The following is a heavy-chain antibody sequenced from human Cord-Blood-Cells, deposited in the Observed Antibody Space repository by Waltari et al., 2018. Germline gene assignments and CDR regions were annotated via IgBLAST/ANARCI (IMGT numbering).Heavy chain of an antibody. CDR3: ARDQDCSSTSCYDY. V-gene: IGHV3-48*02. CDR1: GFTFGSYS. Sequence: EVQLVESGGGLVQPGGSLGLSCAASGFTFGSYSLNWVRQAPGKGLECVSDISSSSTIYYADSVKGRFTISRDNAKNSLYLQMNSLRDEDTAVYYCARDQDCSSTSCYDYWGQGTLVTVSS. CDR2: ISSSSTI. J-gene: IGHJ4*02. D-gene: IGHD2-2*01.